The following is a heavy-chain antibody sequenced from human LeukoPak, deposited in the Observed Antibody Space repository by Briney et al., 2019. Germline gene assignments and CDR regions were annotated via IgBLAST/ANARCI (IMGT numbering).Heavy chain of an antibody. Sequence: SETLSLTCTVSGGSLSSSRYYWGWIRQPPGKGLEWLGSIYYRGSTYYNPSLKSRLTISVDTSKNQFSLKLSSVTAADTAVYYCARLPGYGGNIDYWGLGTLVTVSS. CDR1: GGSLSSSRYY. V-gene: IGHV4-39*01. D-gene: IGHD4-23*01. CDR3: ARLPGYGGNIDY. CDR2: IYYRGST. J-gene: IGHJ4*02.